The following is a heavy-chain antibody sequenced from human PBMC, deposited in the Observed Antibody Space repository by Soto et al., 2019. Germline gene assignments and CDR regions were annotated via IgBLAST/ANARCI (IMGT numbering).Heavy chain of an antibody. CDR2: IIPIFGTA. Sequence: QVQLVQSGAEVTKPGSSVKVSCKASGGTFSSYAISWVRQAPGQGLEWMGGIIPIFGTANYAQKFQGRVTITADESTSTAYMELSSLRSEDTAVYYCARGRSGDYVWGSYRSGWFDPWGQGTLVTVSS. J-gene: IGHJ5*02. D-gene: IGHD3-16*02. CDR1: GGTFSSYA. CDR3: ARGRSGDYVWGSYRSGWFDP. V-gene: IGHV1-69*01.